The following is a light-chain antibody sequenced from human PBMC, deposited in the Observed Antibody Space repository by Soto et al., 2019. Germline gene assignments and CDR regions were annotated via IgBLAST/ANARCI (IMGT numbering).Light chain of an antibody. CDR1: SSNIGSGYP. J-gene: IGLJ3*02. CDR2: NNN. V-gene: IGLV1-40*01. CDR3: QSYDTGLSGWA. Sequence: QSVLTQPPSVSGAPGERVTISCTGRSSNIGSGYPVHWYQQLPGTAPKLLIYNNNYRPSGVPDRFVGSQSGTSASLAITGLQDEYEGDYYCQSYDTGLSGWAFGGGTKLTVL.